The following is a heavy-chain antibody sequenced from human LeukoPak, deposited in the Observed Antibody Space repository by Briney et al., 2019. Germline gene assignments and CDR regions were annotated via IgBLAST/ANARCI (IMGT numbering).Heavy chain of an antibody. CDR2: ISGSGGST. D-gene: IGHD5-24*01. J-gene: IGHJ4*02. Sequence: GGSLRLSCAASGFTFSSYAMSWVRQAPGKGLEWVSAISGSGGSTYYADSVKGGFTISRDNSKNTLYLQMNSLRAEDTAVYYCAKGVNIGGYNSLDYWGQGTLVTVSS. CDR3: AKGVNIGGYNSLDY. V-gene: IGHV3-23*01. CDR1: GFTFSSYA.